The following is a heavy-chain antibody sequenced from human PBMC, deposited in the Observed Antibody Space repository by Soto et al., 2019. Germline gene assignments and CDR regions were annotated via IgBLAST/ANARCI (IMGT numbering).Heavy chain of an antibody. CDR3: ARGLTHDYAAFDI. D-gene: IGHD4-17*01. CDR2: IYSGGST. V-gene: IGHV3-53*01. Sequence: PGGSLRLSCAASGFTVSSNYMSWVRQAPGKGLEWVSVIYSGGSTYYADSVKGRFTISRDNSKNTLYLQMNSLRAEDTAVYYCARGLTHDYAAFDIWGQGTMVTVSS. CDR1: GFTVSSNY. J-gene: IGHJ3*02.